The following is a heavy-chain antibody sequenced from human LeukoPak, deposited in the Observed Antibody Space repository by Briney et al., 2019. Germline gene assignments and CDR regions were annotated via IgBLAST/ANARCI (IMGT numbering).Heavy chain of an antibody. D-gene: IGHD7-27*01. V-gene: IGHV3-20*04. CDR2: INWNGGNT. CDR1: GFTFDDYG. J-gene: IGHJ3*02. Sequence: GGSLRLSCAASGFTFDDYGMSWVRQAPGKGLEWVSGINWNGGNTNYADSVKGRFTISRDNAKNSLYLQMNSLRAEDTAVYYCARPGADRDHAFDIWGQGTMVTVSS. CDR3: ARPGADRDHAFDI.